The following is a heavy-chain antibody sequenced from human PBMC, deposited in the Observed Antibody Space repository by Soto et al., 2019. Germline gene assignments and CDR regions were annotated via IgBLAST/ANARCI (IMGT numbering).Heavy chain of an antibody. CDR2: INPNSGGP. CDR3: ARGGGYYDILTGYYFLDAFDI. V-gene: IGHV1-2*02. CDR1: GYTFTGYY. Sequence: ASVKVSCKASGYTFTGYYMHWVRQAPGQGLEWMGWINPNSGGPNYAQKFQGRVTMTRDTSISTAFMELSRLRSDDTAFYYCARGGGYYDILTGYYFLDAFDIWGQGTMVTVS. D-gene: IGHD3-9*01. J-gene: IGHJ3*02.